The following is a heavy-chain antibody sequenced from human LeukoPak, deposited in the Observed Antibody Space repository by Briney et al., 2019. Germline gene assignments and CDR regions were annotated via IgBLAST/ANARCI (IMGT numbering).Heavy chain of an antibody. CDR1: SFIFNNYG. V-gene: IGHV1-18*01. D-gene: IGHD2-15*01. CDR2: ISVYNDNT. Sequence: ASVKVSCNASSFIFNNYGISWVRQPPGQGLEWMGWISVYNDNTKYSQNLQGRVTLTTDKSTNTDYMELRSLRSDDTAIYYCARAVSGGSSFFYMDVWGKGTTVTISS. J-gene: IGHJ6*03. CDR3: ARAVSGGSSFFYMDV.